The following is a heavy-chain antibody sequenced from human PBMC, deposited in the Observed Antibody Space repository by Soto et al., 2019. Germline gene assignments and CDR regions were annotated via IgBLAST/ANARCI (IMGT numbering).Heavy chain of an antibody. Sequence: QVQLVESGGGVVQPGRSLRLSCAASGFTFSSYGMHWVRQAPGKGLEWVAVISYDGSNKYYADSVKGRFTISRDNSKNTLYLQMNSLRAEDTALYYFAKGGPMVRGPRGYFDYWGQGTLVTVSS. V-gene: IGHV3-30*18. CDR2: ISYDGSNK. CDR1: GFTFSSYG. D-gene: IGHD3-10*01. J-gene: IGHJ4*02. CDR3: AKGGPMVRGPRGYFDY.